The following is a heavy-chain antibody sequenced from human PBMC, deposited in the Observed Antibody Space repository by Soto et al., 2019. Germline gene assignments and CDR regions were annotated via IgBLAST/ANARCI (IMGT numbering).Heavy chain of an antibody. CDR1: GYTFTSYG. D-gene: IGHD2-2*01. V-gene: IGHV1-18*01. CDR2: ISAYNGNT. J-gene: IGHJ6*03. CDR3: ARGFGAAMGYYYYYYMDV. Sequence: ASVKVSCKASGYTFTSYGISWVRQAPGQGLEWMGWISAYNGNTNYAQKLQGRVTMTTNTSTSTAYMELRSLRSEDTAVYYCARGFGAAMGYYYYYYMDVWGKGTTVTVSS.